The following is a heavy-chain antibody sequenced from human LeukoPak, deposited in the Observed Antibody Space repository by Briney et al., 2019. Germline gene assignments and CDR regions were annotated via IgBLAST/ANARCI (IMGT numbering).Heavy chain of an antibody. CDR3: ARQGRYSFEIVDY. Sequence: SETLSLTCTVSGGSISSYYWSWIRQPPGKGLEWIGYIYYNGNTNYNPSLKSRVTISVDPSKNQFSLILSSVTAADTAVYYCARQGRYSFEIVDYWGQGTLVTVSS. J-gene: IGHJ4*02. CDR2: IYYNGNT. CDR1: GGSISSYY. D-gene: IGHD5-18*01. V-gene: IGHV4-59*08.